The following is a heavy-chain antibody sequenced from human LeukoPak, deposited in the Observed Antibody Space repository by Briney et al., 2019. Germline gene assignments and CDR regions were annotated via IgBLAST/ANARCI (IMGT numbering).Heavy chain of an antibody. Sequence: SVKVSCKASGGTFSSYAISWVRQAPGQGLEWMGGIIPIFGTANYAQKFQGRVTITTDESTSTAYMELSSLRSEDTAVYYCARDYYGSGRSLDPWGQGTLVTVSS. CDR3: ARDYYGSGRSLDP. CDR2: IIPIFGTA. D-gene: IGHD3-10*01. J-gene: IGHJ5*02. V-gene: IGHV1-69*05. CDR1: GGTFSSYA.